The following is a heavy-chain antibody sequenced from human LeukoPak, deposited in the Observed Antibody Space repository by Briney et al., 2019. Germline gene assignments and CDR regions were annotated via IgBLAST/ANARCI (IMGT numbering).Heavy chain of an antibody. CDR3: ASNLVRGSPYFDY. CDR1: GGTFSRFT. D-gene: IGHD3-10*01. V-gene: IGHV1-69*13. Sequence: ASVKVSCKASGGTFSRFTISWVRQAPGQGFEWMGGITPIFGTANFAQKFQGRVSITADESTSTAFMELSSLRSEDTAVYYCASNLVRGSPYFDYWGQGTLVTVSS. CDR2: ITPIFGTA. J-gene: IGHJ4*02.